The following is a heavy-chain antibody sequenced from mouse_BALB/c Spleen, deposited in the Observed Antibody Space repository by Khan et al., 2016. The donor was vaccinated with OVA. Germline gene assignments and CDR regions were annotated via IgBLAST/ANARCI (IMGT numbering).Heavy chain of an antibody. CDR2: IDPFSGGT. Sequence: VQLQQSGPELMKPGASVKISCKASGYSFTNYYIHWVIQSHGKSLEWIGYIDPFSGGTTYNPKFKGKATLTVDKSSSPAYIHLSNLTSEDSAVYYCARHGFVAWFTYWGQGTLVTVSA. V-gene: IGHV1S135*01. D-gene: IGHD2-2*01. CDR1: GYSFTNYY. J-gene: IGHJ3*01. CDR3: ARHGFVAWFTY.